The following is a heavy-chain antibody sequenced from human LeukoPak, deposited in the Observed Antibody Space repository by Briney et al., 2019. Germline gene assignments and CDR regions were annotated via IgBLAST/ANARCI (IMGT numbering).Heavy chain of an antibody. CDR2: ISGRGRTT. CDR1: GLTFNNYD. V-gene: IGHV3-23*01. CDR3: AKKTVTTDPYYFDY. J-gene: IGHJ4*02. Sequence: QSGGSLRLSCAASGLTFNNYDMSWVRQAPGRGLEWVSAISGRGRTTYYADSAKGRFTISRDNSKNMLYLQMNSLRAEDTAVYYCAKKTVTTDPYYFDYWGQGTLVTVSS. D-gene: IGHD4-17*01.